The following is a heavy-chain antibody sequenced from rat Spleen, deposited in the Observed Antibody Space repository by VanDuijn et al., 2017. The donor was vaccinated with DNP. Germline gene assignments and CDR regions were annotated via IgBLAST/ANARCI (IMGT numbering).Heavy chain of an antibody. CDR2: ISYSGGT. CDR1: GYSITSTY. V-gene: IGHV3-1*01. Sequence: VQLKESGPGLVQPSQTLSLTCSVTGYSITSTYWAWIRKFPGNKMEWMGYISYSGGTSYHPSLKSRISITRDTSKNQFFLQMNSLRSEDMANYYCIRWNSGHFDYWGQGVMVTVSS. J-gene: IGHJ2*01. CDR3: IRWNSGHFDY. D-gene: IGHD4-3*01.